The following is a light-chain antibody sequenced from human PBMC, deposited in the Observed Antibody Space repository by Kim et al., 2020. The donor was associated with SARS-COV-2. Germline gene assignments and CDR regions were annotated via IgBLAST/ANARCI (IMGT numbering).Light chain of an antibody. CDR3: SSYIRGSTNYV. J-gene: IGLJ1*01. CDR1: RSDVGGYKY. Sequence: QSITISCTGTRSDVGGYKYVSWYQQHPGKAPKLVIYEVDHRPSGVSIRFSGSKSGNTASLTISGLQAEDEADYYCSSYIRGSTNYVFGTGTKVTVL. V-gene: IGLV2-14*01. CDR2: EVD.